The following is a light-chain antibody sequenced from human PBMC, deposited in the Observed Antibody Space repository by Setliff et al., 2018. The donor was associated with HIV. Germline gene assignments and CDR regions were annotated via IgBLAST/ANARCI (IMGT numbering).Light chain of an antibody. J-gene: IGKJ1*01. Sequence: DIQMTQSPSSLSASVGDRVTIACRASQSISGYLNWYQQKPGKAPKLLIYAASNLQSGVPSRFSGSGSGTDFTLTISSLQLEDFATYYCQQSYGTPQTVGQGTKVDIK. CDR3: QQSYGTPQT. CDR1: QSISGY. V-gene: IGKV1-39*01. CDR2: AAS.